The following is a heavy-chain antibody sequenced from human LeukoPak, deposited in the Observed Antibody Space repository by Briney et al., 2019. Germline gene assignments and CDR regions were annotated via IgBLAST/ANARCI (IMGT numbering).Heavy chain of an antibody. CDR2: IKQDGSKK. CDR1: GFNFRTFW. D-gene: IGHD1-26*01. CDR3: ARDEPSGSVVDY. J-gene: IGHJ4*01. Sequence: GGSLRLSCVASGFNFRTFWMSWVRQAPGKGLEWVANIKQDGSKKFYVDSVKGRFTISRDNAKNTVFLQMNSLTVDDTALYYCARDEPSGSVVDYWGHGALVTVSS. V-gene: IGHV3-7*01.